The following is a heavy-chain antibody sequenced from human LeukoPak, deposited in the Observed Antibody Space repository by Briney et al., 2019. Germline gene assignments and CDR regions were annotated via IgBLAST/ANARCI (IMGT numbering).Heavy chain of an antibody. CDR1: GGSISSGDYY. Sequence: PSETLSLTCSVSGGSISSGDYYWSWIRQPPGKGLEWIGYIYYNGSTYYNPSLKSRVTISVDTSKNQFSLKLSSVTAADAAVYYCARAQRPHYDFWSGYSNFDYWGQGTLVTVSS. CDR3: ARAQRPHYDFWSGYSNFDY. D-gene: IGHD3-3*01. CDR2: IYYNGST. J-gene: IGHJ4*02. V-gene: IGHV4-30-4*08.